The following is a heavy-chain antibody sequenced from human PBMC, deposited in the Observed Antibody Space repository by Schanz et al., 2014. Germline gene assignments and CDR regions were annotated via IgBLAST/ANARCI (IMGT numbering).Heavy chain of an antibody. CDR3: ARDGDFDY. CDR1: GFTFSTYY. V-gene: IGHV3-21*01. J-gene: IGHJ4*02. Sequence: EVQLLESGGGLVQPGGSLRLSCAASGFTFSTYYMNWVRQAPGKGLEWVSSISSTSSYIFYADSVKGRFTISRDNSKNTLFLQMSSLRAEDTAVYYCARDGDFDYWGQGTLVTVSS. CDR2: ISSTSSYI.